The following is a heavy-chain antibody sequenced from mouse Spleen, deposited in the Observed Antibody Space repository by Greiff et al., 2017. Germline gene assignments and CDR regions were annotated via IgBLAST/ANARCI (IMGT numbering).Heavy chain of an antibody. CDR1: GYTFTSYW. V-gene: IGHV1-55*01. J-gene: IGHJ3*01. D-gene: IGHD4-1*01. CDR2: IYPGSGST. Sequence: QVHVKQSGAELVKPGASVKMSCKASGYTFTSYWITWVKQRPGQGLEWIGDIYPGSGSTNYNEKFKSKATLTVDTSSSTAYMQLSSLTSEDSAVYYCARGLGSWFAYWGQGTLVTVSA. CDR3: ARGLGSWFAY.